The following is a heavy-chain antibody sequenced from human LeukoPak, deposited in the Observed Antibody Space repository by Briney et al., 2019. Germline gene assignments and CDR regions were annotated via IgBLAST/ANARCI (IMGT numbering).Heavy chain of an antibody. CDR1: GFTFSSYA. J-gene: IGHJ4*02. CDR3: AKDSITLIPSSGWYWVY. CDR2: IRGSGGST. Sequence: GGSLRLSCAASGFTFSSYAMSWVRQAPGKGLEWVSAIRGSGGSTYYADSVKGRFTISRDNSKNTLYLQMNSLRAEDTAVYYCAKDSITLIPSSGWYWVYWGQGTLVTVSS. V-gene: IGHV3-23*01. D-gene: IGHD6-19*01.